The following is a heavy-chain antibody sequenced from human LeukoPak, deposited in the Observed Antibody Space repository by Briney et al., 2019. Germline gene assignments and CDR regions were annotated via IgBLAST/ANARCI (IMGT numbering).Heavy chain of an antibody. J-gene: IGHJ4*02. CDR2: TNQDGSQK. CDR1: GFSFRDFW. D-gene: IGHD7-27*01. V-gene: IGHV3-7*03. Sequence: GGSLRLSCAASGFSFRDFWMNWIRQAPGKGLEWVANTNQDGSQKYYVDSVRGRFTISRDNAEKLSYLQINSLRVEDTAIYYCAAWGSGNYWGQGTLVTVSS. CDR3: AAWGSGNY.